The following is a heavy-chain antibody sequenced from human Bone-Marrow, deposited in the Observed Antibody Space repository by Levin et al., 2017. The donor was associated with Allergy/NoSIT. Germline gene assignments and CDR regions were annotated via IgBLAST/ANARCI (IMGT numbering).Heavy chain of an antibody. V-gene: IGHV3-23*01. Sequence: SCAASGFIFRNYAMNWVRQAPGKGLEWVAQISGSDGNTHYADSVKGRFTISRDNSKNTLYLQMNSLRVEDTAVYYCAGYDTSAYHSPFDYWGQGTLVTVSS. D-gene: IGHD3-22*01. CDR2: ISGSDGNT. CDR1: GFIFRNYA. CDR3: AGYDTSAYHSPFDY. J-gene: IGHJ4*02.